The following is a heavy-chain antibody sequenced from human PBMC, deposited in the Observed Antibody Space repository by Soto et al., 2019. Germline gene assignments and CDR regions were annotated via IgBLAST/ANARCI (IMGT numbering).Heavy chain of an antibody. Sequence: EVQLLESGGGLVQPGGSLRLSCAASGFTFSSYEMSWVRQAPGKGLEWVSTISAAGGSTYYADSVKGRFTISRDNSMNTLYLQMNSLRAEDTAAYYCAHRTGFDYWGQGTLVTVSA. CDR3: AHRTGFDY. J-gene: IGHJ4*02. CDR1: GFTFSSYE. V-gene: IGHV3-23*01. CDR2: ISAAGGST.